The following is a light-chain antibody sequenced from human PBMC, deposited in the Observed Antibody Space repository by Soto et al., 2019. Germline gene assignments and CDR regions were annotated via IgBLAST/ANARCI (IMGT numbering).Light chain of an antibody. V-gene: IGKV3-20*01. CDR3: QQCGSSST. J-gene: IGKJ5*01. CDR2: GAS. CDR1: QSVSSSY. Sequence: EIVLTQSPGTLSLSPGERATLSCRASQSVSSSYLAWYQHKPGQAPRLLIYGASSRATGIPDRFSGSGSGTDFTLTISRLEPEDFAVYYCQQCGSSSTFGQGTRLEIK.